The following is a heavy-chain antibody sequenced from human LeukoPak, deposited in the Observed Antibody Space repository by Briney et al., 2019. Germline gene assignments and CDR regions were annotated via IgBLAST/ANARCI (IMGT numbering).Heavy chain of an antibody. CDR1: GSTFSSYA. Sequence: GGSLRLSCAASGSTFSSYAMHWVRQAPGKGLEWVAVISYDGSNKYYADSVKGRFTISRDNSKNTLYLQMNSLRAEDTAVYYCAGGYGSGSYRDYYYGMDVWGKGTTVTVSS. D-gene: IGHD3-10*01. V-gene: IGHV3-30*04. CDR2: ISYDGSNK. J-gene: IGHJ6*04. CDR3: AGGYGSGSYRDYYYGMDV.